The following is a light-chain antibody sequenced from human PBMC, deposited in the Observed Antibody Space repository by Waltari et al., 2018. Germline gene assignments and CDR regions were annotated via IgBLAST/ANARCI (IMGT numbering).Light chain of an antibody. CDR3: LHHNSYPFT. CDR2: GSS. CDR1: QDISSY. J-gene: IGKJ3*01. Sequence: DIQMTQSPSSLSASVGDTVTITCRASQDISSYLNWFQQKPGKAPKLLIYGSSSLESGVPSRCSGSGSGTEFTLTITRLQPEDFADYYCLHHNSYPFTFGPGTKLDIK. V-gene: IGKV1-17*01.